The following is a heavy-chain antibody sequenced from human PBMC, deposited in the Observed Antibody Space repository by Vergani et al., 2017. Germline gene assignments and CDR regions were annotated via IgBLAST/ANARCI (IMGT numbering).Heavy chain of an antibody. CDR3: VREQQLAYYFDY. V-gene: IGHV4-61*02. Sequence: QVQLQESGPGLVKPSQTLSLTCTVSGASINNDFYYWHWIRQPAGKGLEWIGRIYVSGITDYNSSLQSRVSMSVDTSKNQFSLKLSSVTAADTAVYYCVREQQLAYYFDYWGQGTLVTVSS. J-gene: IGHJ4*02. CDR2: IYVSGIT. D-gene: IGHD6-13*01. CDR1: GASINNDFYY.